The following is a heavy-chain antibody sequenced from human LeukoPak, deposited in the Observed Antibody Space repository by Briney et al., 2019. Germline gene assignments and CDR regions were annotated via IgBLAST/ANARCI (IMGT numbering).Heavy chain of an antibody. J-gene: IGHJ4*02. V-gene: IGHV1-69*13. CDR2: IIPIFGTA. D-gene: IGHD2-2*01. CDR3: ASLGGGYCSSTSCLEDY. Sequence: GASVKVSCKASGGTFSSYAISWVRQAPGQGLEWMGGIIPIFGTANYAQRFQGRVTITADESTSTAYMELSSLRSEDTAVYYCASLGGGYCSSTSCLEDYWGQGTLVTVSS. CDR1: GGTFSSYA.